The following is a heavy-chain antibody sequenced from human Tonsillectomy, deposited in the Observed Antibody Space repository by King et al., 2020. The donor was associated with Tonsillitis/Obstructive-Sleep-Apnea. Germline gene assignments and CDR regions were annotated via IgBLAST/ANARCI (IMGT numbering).Heavy chain of an antibody. CDR3: ARDMVLEAGGDAFDI. D-gene: IGHD2-8*01. CDR2: IYYSGST. V-gene: IGHV4-59*01. CDR1: GGSISSYY. J-gene: IGHJ3*02. Sequence: QLQESGPGLVKSSETLSLTCTVSGGSISSYYWSWIRQVPGKGLEWIGYIYYSGSTNYNPSLKSRVTISVDTSKNQFSLKLNSVTAADTAVYYCARDMVLEAGGDAFDIWGQGTMVTVSS.